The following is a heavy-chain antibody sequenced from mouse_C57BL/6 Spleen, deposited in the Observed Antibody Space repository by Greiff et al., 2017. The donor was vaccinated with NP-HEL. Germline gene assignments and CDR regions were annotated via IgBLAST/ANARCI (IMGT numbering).Heavy chain of an antibody. V-gene: IGHV1-59*01. D-gene: IGHD2-1*01. J-gene: IGHJ2*01. CDR1: GYTFTSYW. CDR3: ARSFLYGNYGGY. CDR2: IDPSDSYT. Sequence: VQLQQPGAELVRPGTSVKLSCKASGYTFTSYWMHWVKQRPGQGLEWIGVIDPSDSYTNYNQKFKGKATLTVDTSSSTAYMQLSSLTSEDSAVYYCARSFLYGNYGGYWGQGTTLTVSS.